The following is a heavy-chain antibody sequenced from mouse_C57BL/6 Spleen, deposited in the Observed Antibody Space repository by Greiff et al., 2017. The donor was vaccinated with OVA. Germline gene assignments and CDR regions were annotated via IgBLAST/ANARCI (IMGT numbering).Heavy chain of an antibody. Sequence: EVQLQQSGPELVKPGASVKISCKASGYTFTDYYMNWVKQSHGKSLEWIGDINPNNGGTSYNQKFKGKATLTVDKSSSTAYMELRSLTSEDSAVYYCARDYYSNYPYYAMDYWGQGTSVTVSS. V-gene: IGHV1-26*01. CDR2: INPNNGGT. D-gene: IGHD2-5*01. CDR3: ARDYYSNYPYYAMDY. J-gene: IGHJ4*01. CDR1: GYTFTDYY.